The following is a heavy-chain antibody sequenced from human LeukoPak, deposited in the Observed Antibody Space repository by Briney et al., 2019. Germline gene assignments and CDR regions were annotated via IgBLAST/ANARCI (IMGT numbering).Heavy chain of an antibody. CDR1: GGSISSNTYY. CDR2: IYYSGST. J-gene: IGHJ4*02. V-gene: IGHV4-39*02. CDR3: ARDQGIAAAWFDY. Sequence: SETLSLTCTVSGGSISSNTYYWGWIRQPPGKGLEWIGSIYYSGSTYYNPSLKSRVTISVDTSKNQFSLKLSSVTAADTAVYYCARDQGIAAAWFDYWGQGTLVTVSS. D-gene: IGHD6-13*01.